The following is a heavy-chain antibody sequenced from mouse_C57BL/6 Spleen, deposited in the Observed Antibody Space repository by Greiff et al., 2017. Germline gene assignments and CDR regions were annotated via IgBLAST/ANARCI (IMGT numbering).Heavy chain of an antibody. Sequence: QVQLQQPGAELVRPGSSVKLSCKASGYTFTSYWMHWVKQRPIQGLEWIGNIDPSDSETHYNQKFKDKATLTVDKSSSTAYMQLSSLTSEDSAVYYCARSRGGHDGGDDWGQGTTLTVSS. CDR2: IDPSDSET. J-gene: IGHJ2*01. CDR1: GYTFTSYW. D-gene: IGHD1-1*02. CDR3: ARSRGGHDGGDD. V-gene: IGHV1-52*01.